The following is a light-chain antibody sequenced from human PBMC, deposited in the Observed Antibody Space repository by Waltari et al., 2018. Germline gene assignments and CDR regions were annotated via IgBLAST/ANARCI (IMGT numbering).Light chain of an antibody. CDR2: SNN. CDR3: AAWDDSLNGVV. Sequence: QSVLTQPPSPSGTPGQRVTISCSGSSSNIGRNAVNWYQQLPGTAPKVLIYSNNQRPSGVPDRFSGSKSGTSASLAISGLQSEDEADYYCAAWDDSLNGVVFGGGTKLTVL. J-gene: IGLJ2*01. V-gene: IGLV1-44*01. CDR1: SSNIGRNA.